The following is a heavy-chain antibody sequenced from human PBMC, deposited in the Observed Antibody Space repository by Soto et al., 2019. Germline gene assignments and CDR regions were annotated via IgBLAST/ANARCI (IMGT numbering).Heavy chain of an antibody. D-gene: IGHD3-22*01. Sequence: SETLSLTCAVSGGSISSSNWWSWVRQPPGKGLEWIGEIYHSGSTNYNPSLKSRVTISVDKSKNQFSLKLSSVTAADTAVYYCARGNPDSSGYWVDYWGQGTLVTVSS. J-gene: IGHJ4*02. V-gene: IGHV4-4*02. CDR3: ARGNPDSSGYWVDY. CDR2: IYHSGST. CDR1: GGSISSSNW.